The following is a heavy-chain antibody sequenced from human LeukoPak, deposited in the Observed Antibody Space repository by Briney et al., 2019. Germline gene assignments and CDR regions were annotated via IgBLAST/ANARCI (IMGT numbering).Heavy chain of an antibody. CDR3: TRDREDQLLYDY. V-gene: IGHV3-49*04. Sequence: GGSLRLSCAASGFSFSSYGMHWVRQAPGKGLEWVGFIRSKAYGGTTEYAASVKGRFTISRDDSKSIAYLQMNSLKTEDTAVYYCTRDREDQLLYDYWGQGTLVTVSS. CDR1: GFSFSSYG. J-gene: IGHJ4*02. D-gene: IGHD2-2*02. CDR2: IRSKAYGGTT.